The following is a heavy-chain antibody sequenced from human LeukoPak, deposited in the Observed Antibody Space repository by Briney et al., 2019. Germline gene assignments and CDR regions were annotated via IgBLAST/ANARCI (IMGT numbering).Heavy chain of an antibody. V-gene: IGHV3-72*01. CDR2: IRNAGDGYTT. CDR3: VRNHRHWFDP. J-gene: IGHJ5*02. Sequence: GGSLRLSCAASGFTFSNYAMSWVRQAPGQGPELIGHIRNAGDGYTTEYAASVKGRFTVSRDDSKNSLYLQMNSLKPEDTAVYYCVRNHRHWFDPWGQGTLVTVSS. CDR1: GFTFSNYA.